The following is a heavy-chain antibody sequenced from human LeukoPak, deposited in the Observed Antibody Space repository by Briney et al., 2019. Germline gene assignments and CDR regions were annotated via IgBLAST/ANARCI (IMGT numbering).Heavy chain of an antibody. Sequence: GGSLRLSCAASGFTVSNSYMSWVRQAPGKGLEWVSVIYSGGSTYYADSVKGRFTISRDNSKNTLYLQMNSLRAEDTAVYYCAREHDYDFWNWGQGTLVTVSS. D-gene: IGHD3-3*01. J-gene: IGHJ4*02. CDR1: GFTVSNSY. V-gene: IGHV3-53*01. CDR2: IYSGGST. CDR3: AREHDYDFWN.